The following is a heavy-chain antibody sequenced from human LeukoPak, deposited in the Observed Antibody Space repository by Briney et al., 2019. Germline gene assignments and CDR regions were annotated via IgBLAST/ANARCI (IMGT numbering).Heavy chain of an antibody. CDR2: INWNGGST. CDR3: ARDGDTVLTRGYYYYMDV. V-gene: IGHV3-20*04. CDR1: GFTFDDYG. D-gene: IGHD4-23*01. J-gene: IGHJ6*03. Sequence: GGSLRLSCAASGFTFDDYGMSWVRQAPGKGLEWVSGINWNGGSTGYADSVKGRFTISRDNAKKSLSLQMNSLRAEDTAVYYCARDGDTVLTRGYYYYMDVWGKGTTLTVSS.